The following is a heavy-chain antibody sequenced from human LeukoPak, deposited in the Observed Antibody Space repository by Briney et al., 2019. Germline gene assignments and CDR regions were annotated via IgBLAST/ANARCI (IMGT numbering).Heavy chain of an antibody. V-gene: IGHV4-59*08. D-gene: IGHD6-13*01. CDR2: IYYSGST. J-gene: IGHJ3*01. CDR3: AKSYSSTWTDAFDV. Sequence: SETLSLTCTVSGGSISSYYWSWIRQPPGKGLEWIGYIYYSGSTNYNPSLKSRVTITVDTSKNQFSLKLSSVTAADTAVYYCAKSYSSTWTDAFDVWGQGTMVTVS. CDR1: GGSISSYY.